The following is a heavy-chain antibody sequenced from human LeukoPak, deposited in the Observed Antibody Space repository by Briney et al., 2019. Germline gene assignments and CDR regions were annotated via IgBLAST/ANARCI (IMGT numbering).Heavy chain of an antibody. CDR2: ISAYNGNT. CDR1: GYTFTSYG. D-gene: IGHD6-19*01. CDR3: ARVGGSSGWSKHYYFDY. V-gene: IGHV1-18*01. Sequence: ASVKVSCRASGYTFTSYGISWVRQAPGQGLEWMGWISAYNGNTNYAQKLQGRVTMTTDTSTSTAYMELRSLRSDDTAVYYCARVGGSSGWSKHYYFDYWGQGTLVTVPS. J-gene: IGHJ4*02.